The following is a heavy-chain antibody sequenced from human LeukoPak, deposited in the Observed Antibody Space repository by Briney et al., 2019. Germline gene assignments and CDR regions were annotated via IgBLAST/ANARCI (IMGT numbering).Heavy chain of an antibody. J-gene: IGHJ4*02. CDR3: AKQLGSGSYYSPFDY. D-gene: IGHD3-10*01. CDR2: ISGSGGST. Sequence: GGSLRLSCAASGFTFSSYAMSWVRQAPGKGLEWVSAISGSGGSTYYADSVKGRFTISRDNSKNTLYLQMNSLRAEDTAVYYCAKQLGSGSYYSPFDYWGQGTLVTVSS. V-gene: IGHV3-23*01. CDR1: GFTFSSYA.